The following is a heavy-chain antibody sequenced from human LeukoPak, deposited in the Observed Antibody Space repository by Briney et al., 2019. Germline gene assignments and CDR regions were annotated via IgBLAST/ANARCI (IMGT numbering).Heavy chain of an antibody. J-gene: IGHJ4*02. Sequence: PSETLSLTCTVSGGSISSYYWSWIRQPPGKGLEGIGYIYYSGSTNYNPSLKSRVTISVDTSKNQFSLKLSSVTAADTAVYYCARVGGAAEYYFDYWGQGTLVTVSS. CDR2: IYYSGST. V-gene: IGHV4-59*01. D-gene: IGHD2-21*01. CDR1: GGSISSYY. CDR3: ARVGGAAEYYFDY.